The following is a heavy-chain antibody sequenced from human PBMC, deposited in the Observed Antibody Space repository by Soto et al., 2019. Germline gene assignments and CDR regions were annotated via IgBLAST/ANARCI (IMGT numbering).Heavy chain of an antibody. CDR3: DTAARYCISTGGYGTCDY. Sequence: QVQLVQSGAEVKKPGSSVKVSCKASGGTFSSYAISWVRQAPGQGLEWMGGIIPIFGTANYAKTFQGRVTSAGGRCTTRAYKQLSRRKSEHTAVYDGDTAARYCISTGGYGTCDYWGQGTLVTVSS. J-gene: IGHJ4*02. D-gene: IGHD2-2*01. CDR2: IIPIFGTA. CDR1: GGTFSSYA. V-gene: IGHV1-69*12.